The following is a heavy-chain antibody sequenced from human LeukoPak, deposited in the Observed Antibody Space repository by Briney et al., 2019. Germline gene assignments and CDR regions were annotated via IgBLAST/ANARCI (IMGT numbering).Heavy chain of an antibody. V-gene: IGHV3-48*03. J-gene: IGHJ4*02. CDR1: GFTFSSYE. CDR2: ISSSGSTI. D-gene: IGHD3-16*02. Sequence: PGGSLRLSCAASGFTFSSYEMNWVRQAPGKGLEWVSYISSSGSTIYYADSVEGRFTISRDNAKNSLYLQMNSLRAEDTAVYYCARSPYVWGSYRPYYFDYWGQGTLVTVSS. CDR3: ARSPYVWGSYRPYYFDY.